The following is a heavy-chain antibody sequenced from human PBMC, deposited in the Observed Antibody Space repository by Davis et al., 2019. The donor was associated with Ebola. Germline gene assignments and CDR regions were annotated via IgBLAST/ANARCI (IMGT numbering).Heavy chain of an antibody. CDR1: GFTFSGSA. D-gene: IGHD1-26*01. CDR2: IRSKANSYAT. V-gene: IGHV3-73*01. J-gene: IGHJ4*02. Sequence: GESLNTSCAASGFTFSGSALHWVRQASGTVLEWVGRIRSKANSYATAYAASVKGRFTISRDDSKNTAYLQMNSLKTEDTAVYYCNGSGGSNDYWGQGTLVTVSS. CDR3: NGSGGSNDY.